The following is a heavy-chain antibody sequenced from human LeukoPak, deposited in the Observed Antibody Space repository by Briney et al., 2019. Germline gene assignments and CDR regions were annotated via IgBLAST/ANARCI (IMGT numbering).Heavy chain of an antibody. J-gene: IGHJ4*02. V-gene: IGHV4-59*08. CDR1: GGSFTNYF. CDR3: ASALPWAVAGDLYYFDF. Sequence: SETLSLTCTVSGGSFTNYFWSWMRQPPGKGVAWIGYIYYSGSTNYNRSLKSRVTISIDTSKNQFSLRQTSVAAADTAVYYCASALPWAVAGDLYYFDFWGQGTLVTVSS. CDR2: IYYSGST. D-gene: IGHD6-19*01.